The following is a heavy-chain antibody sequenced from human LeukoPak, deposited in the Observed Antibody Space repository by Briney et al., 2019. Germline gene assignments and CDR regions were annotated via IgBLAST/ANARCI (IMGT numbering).Heavy chain of an antibody. CDR1: GYTLSGYY. V-gene: IGHV1-2*02. J-gene: IGHJ6*02. Sequence: ASVKVSCKASGYTLSGYYMHWVRQAPGQGLEWMGWINPNSGGTNYAQKFQVRITMTRDTSISTAYMELSRLTSDDTAVYYCARRTVATFYYYYGMDVWGQGTTVTVSS. D-gene: IGHD4-23*01. CDR3: ARRTVATFYYYYGMDV. CDR2: INPNSGGT.